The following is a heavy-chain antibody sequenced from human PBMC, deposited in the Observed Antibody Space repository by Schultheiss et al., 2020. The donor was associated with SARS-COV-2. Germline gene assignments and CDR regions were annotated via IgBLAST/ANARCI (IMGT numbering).Heavy chain of an antibody. CDR1: GFTFSSYA. CDR3: ARDLDGYNHVGMDV. D-gene: IGHD5-24*01. Sequence: GGSLRLSCAASGFTFSSYAMSWVRQAPGKGLEWVSAISGSGGSTYYADSVKGRFTISRDNSKNTLYLQMNSLRAEDTAVYYCARDLDGYNHVGMDVWGQGTTVTVSS. CDR2: ISGSGGST. J-gene: IGHJ6*02. V-gene: IGHV3-23*01.